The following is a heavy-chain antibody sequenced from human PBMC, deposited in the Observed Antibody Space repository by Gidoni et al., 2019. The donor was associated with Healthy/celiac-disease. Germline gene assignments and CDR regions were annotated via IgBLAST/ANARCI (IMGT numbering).Heavy chain of an antibody. CDR1: GGSFSGYY. Sequence: QVQLQQWGAGLLKPSETLSLTCAVYGGSFSGYYWSWIRQPPGKGLEWIGEINHSGSTNYNPSLKSRVTISVDTSKNQFSLKLSSVTAADTAVYYCARGGVYCSGGSCYSGAFWGQGTLVTVSS. D-gene: IGHD2-15*01. V-gene: IGHV4-34*01. CDR3: ARGGVYCSGGSCYSGAF. J-gene: IGHJ4*02. CDR2: INHSGST.